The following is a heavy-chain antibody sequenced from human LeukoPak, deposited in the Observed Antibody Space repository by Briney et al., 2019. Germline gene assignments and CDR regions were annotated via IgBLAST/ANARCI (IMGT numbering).Heavy chain of an antibody. CDR3: ARDGDPTVVIGPNWFDP. D-gene: IGHD4-23*01. V-gene: IGHV1-69*13. Sequence: SVKVSCKASGGTFSSYAISWVRQAPGQGLEWMGGIIPIFGTANYTQKFQGRVTITADESTSTAYMELSSLRSEDTAVYYCARDGDPTVVIGPNWFDPWGQGTLVTVSS. J-gene: IGHJ5*02. CDR1: GGTFSSYA. CDR2: IIPIFGTA.